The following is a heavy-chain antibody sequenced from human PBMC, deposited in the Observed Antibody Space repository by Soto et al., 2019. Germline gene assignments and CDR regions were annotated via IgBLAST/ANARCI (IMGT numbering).Heavy chain of an antibody. J-gene: IGHJ4*02. CDR2: IYYSGST. V-gene: IGHV4-31*03. Sequence: SETLSLTCTVSGGSISSGGYYRSWIRQHPGKGLEWIGYIYYSGSTYYNPSLKSRVTISVDTSKNQFSLKLSSVTAANTAVYYCAGAGGNDYGERNLDYWGQGTLVTVSS. D-gene: IGHD4-17*01. CDR1: GGSISSGGYY. CDR3: AGAGGNDYGERNLDY.